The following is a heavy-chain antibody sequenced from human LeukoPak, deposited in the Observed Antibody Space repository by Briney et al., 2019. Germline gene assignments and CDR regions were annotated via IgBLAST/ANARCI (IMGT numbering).Heavy chain of an antibody. CDR3: AKDRRSWWELHY. V-gene: IGHV3-30*18. Sequence: PGGSLRLSCAASGFTFSSYEMNWVRQAPGKGLEWLAIISYDGSIKYYADSVTGRFNISRDNSMNTLYLQMSSLTTDDTAVYYCAKDRRSWWELHYWGQGTLVTVSS. CDR2: ISYDGSIK. D-gene: IGHD1-26*01. J-gene: IGHJ4*02. CDR1: GFTFSSYE.